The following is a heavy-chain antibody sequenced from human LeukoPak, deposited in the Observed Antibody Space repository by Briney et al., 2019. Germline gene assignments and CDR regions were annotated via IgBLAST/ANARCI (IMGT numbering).Heavy chain of an antibody. Sequence: GGSLRLSCAASGFTFSSYAMSWVRQAPRKGLEWVSAISGSGGSTYYADSVKGRFTISRDNSKHTSYPQMNSAGADDTAVYYCAFDAGDIWGQGTMVTVSS. D-gene: IGHD3-10*01. CDR1: GFTFSSYA. CDR3: AFDAGDI. V-gene: IGHV3-23*01. CDR2: ISGSGGST. J-gene: IGHJ3*02.